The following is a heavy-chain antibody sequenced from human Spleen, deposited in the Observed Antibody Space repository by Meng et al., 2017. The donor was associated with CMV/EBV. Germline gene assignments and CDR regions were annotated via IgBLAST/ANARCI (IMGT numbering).Heavy chain of an antibody. Sequence: GGSLRLSCAASGFTFSDYYMSWIRQAPGKGLEWVSYISSSGSTIYYADSVKGRFTISRDNAKNSLYLQMNSLRAEDAAVYYCARDLATVTTPDYWGQGTLVTVSS. J-gene: IGHJ4*02. V-gene: IGHV3-11*01. CDR3: ARDLATVTTPDY. CDR1: GFTFSDYY. CDR2: ISSSGSTI. D-gene: IGHD4-17*01.